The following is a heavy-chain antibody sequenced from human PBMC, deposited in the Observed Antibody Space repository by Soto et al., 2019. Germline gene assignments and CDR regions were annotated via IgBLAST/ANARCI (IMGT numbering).Heavy chain of an antibody. CDR1: GYTFVNYD. CDR2: ISVYNGNT. CDR3: ARRVVVLTSDWFDP. Sequence: ASVKVSCKASGYTFVNYDISWVRQAPGQGLEWMGWISVYNGNTNYAQKVQGRVTMTTDTSTSTAYMELRSLRSDDTAVYYCARRVVVLTSDWFDPWGQGTLVPSPQ. D-gene: IGHD2-15*01. V-gene: IGHV1-18*01. J-gene: IGHJ5*02.